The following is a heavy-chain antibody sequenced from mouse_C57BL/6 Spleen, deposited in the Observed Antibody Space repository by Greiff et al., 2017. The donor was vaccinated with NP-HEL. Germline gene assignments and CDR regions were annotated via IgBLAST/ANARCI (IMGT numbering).Heavy chain of an antibody. CDR1: GYTFTSYW. D-gene: IGHD2-3*01. J-gene: IGHJ2*01. CDR2: IDPNGGGT. CDR3: AREEVIYDGPTGYSDY. Sequence: QVQLKQPGAELVKPGASVKLSCKASGYTFTSYWMHWVKQRPGRGLEWIGRIDPNGGGTKYNEKFKSKATLTVDKPSSTAYMQLSSLTSEDSAVYYCAREEVIYDGPTGYSDYWGQGTTLTVSS. V-gene: IGHV1-72*01.